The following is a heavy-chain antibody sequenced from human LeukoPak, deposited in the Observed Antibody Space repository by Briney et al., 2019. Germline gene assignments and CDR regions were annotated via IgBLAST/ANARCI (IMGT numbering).Heavy chain of an antibody. V-gene: IGHV3-7*01. J-gene: IGHJ4*02. CDR2: IHQDGNEK. Sequence: GGSLRLSCAASGFTFSTYWMSWVRQAPGKGLEWVANIHQDGNEKYYVDSVKGRFTISRDNAKNSLYLQMNSLRAEDTAVYYCARDYDSSGYPDYWGQGTLVTVSS. D-gene: IGHD3-22*01. CDR1: GFTFSTYW. CDR3: ARDYDSSGYPDY.